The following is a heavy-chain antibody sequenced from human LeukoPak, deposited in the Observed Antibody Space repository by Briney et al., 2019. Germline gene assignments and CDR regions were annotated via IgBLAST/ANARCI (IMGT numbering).Heavy chain of an antibody. Sequence: SGTLSLTCAVSGYSISSGYYWGWIRQPPGKGLEWIGSIYHSGSTYYNPSLKSRVTISVDTSKNQFSLKLSSVTAADTAVYYCARGVDTVVSYYYYYMDVWGKGTTVTVSS. D-gene: IGHD5-18*01. V-gene: IGHV4-38-2*01. CDR3: ARGVDTVVSYYYYYMDV. CDR1: GYSISSGYY. J-gene: IGHJ6*03. CDR2: IYHSGST.